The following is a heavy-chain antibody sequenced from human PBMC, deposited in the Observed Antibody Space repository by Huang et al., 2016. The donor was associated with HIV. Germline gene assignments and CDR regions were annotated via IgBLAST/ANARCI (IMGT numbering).Heavy chain of an antibody. J-gene: IGHJ4*02. CDR2: IYDSGGT. D-gene: IGHD3-10*01. V-gene: IGHV4-39*02. Sequence: QLQLQESGPGLVKPSETLSLTCTVSGGSIRSDNYYWGWIRQPPGKGLEWIGSIYDSGGTHYNPSLKRRVTITVDTSKNHFSLRMRSVTAADTAVYYCARLPGSITMIRGVITDPYWGQGTLVTVSS. CDR1: GGSIRSDNYY. CDR3: ARLPGSITMIRGVITDPY.